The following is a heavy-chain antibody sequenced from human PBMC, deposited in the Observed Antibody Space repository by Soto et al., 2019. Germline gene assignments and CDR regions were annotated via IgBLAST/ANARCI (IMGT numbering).Heavy chain of an antibody. CDR1: GYTFTSYG. Sequence: ASVKLSCKASGYTFTSYGISWVRQAPGQGLEWMGWISAYNGNTNYAQKLQGRVTMTTDTSTSTAYMELRSLRSDDTAVYYCATHSHYYYYYMDVWGKGTTVTVSS. CDR2: ISAYNGNT. J-gene: IGHJ6*03. V-gene: IGHV1-18*01. CDR3: ATHSHYYYYYMDV.